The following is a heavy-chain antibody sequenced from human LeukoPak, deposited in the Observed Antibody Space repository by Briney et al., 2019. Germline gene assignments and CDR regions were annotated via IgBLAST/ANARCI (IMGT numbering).Heavy chain of an antibody. CDR1: GFTFSSYA. Sequence: GGSLRLSRAASGFTFSSYAMHWVRQAPGKGLEWVAVISYDGSNKYYADSVKGRFTISRDNSKNTLYLQMNSLRAEDTAVYYCARALTLLIAADVFDIWGQGTLVTVS. CDR2: ISYDGSNK. J-gene: IGHJ3*02. V-gene: IGHV3-30*01. D-gene: IGHD2/OR15-2a*01. CDR3: ARALTLLIAADVFDI.